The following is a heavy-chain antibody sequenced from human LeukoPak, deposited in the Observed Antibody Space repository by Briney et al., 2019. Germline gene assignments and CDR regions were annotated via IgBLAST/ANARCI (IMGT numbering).Heavy chain of an antibody. Sequence: ASVKVSCKASGFTFTGFHMHWVRQAPGQGLEWLGWINPNSGATNYAQRFQGRVTMTRDTSISTAYMELSGLRSDDTAVYYCARGAFSGYANAKYYTWGQGTLVTASS. CDR1: GFTFTGFH. V-gene: IGHV1-2*02. CDR3: ARGAFSGYANAKYYT. D-gene: IGHD5-12*01. J-gene: IGHJ5*02. CDR2: INPNSGAT.